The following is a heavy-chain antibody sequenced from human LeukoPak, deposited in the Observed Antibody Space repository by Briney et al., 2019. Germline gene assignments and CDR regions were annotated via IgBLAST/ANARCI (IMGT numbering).Heavy chain of an antibody. V-gene: IGHV3-74*01. CDR1: GFTFSGFW. CDR2: ISTDGTTT. Sequence: GGSLRLSCAAPGFTFSGFWMHWVRQPPGKGLVWVSRISTDGTTTTYADSVKGRFTISRDNAKNMVYLQMNSLRVEDTAVYYCVRGVGGNDCWGQGTLVTVSS. CDR3: VRGVGGNDC. J-gene: IGHJ4*02. D-gene: IGHD4-23*01.